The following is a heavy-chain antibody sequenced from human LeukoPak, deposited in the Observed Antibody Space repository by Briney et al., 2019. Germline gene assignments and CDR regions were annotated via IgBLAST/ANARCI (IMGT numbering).Heavy chain of an antibody. Sequence: ASVKVSCKASGCTFTSYGISGVRQAPGQGLEWMGWIYAYNGNTNYAQKLQGRVTMTTDTSTSTAYMELRSLRSDDTAVYYCAREALDCSSTSCYYGSRMFDYWGQGTLVTVSS. D-gene: IGHD2-2*01. V-gene: IGHV1-18*01. CDR2: IYAYNGNT. CDR3: AREALDCSSTSCYYGSRMFDY. CDR1: GCTFTSYG. J-gene: IGHJ4*02.